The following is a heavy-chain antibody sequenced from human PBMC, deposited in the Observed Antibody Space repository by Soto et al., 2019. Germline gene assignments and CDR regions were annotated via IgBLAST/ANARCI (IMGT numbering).Heavy chain of an antibody. J-gene: IGHJ6*02. D-gene: IGHD5-12*01. CDR2: INPNSGGT. CDR1: GYTFTGYY. V-gene: IGHV1-2*04. CDR3: ARGLDSGYDWASYYYYGMDV. Sequence: QVQLVQSGAEVKKPGASVKVSCKASGYTFTGYYMHWVRQAPGQGLEWMGWINPNSGGTNYAQKFQGWVTMTRDTSISTAYMELSRLRSDDTAVYYCARGLDSGYDWASYYYYGMDVWGQGTTVTVSS.